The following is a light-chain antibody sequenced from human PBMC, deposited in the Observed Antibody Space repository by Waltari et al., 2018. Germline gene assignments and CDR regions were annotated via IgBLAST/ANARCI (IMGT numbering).Light chain of an antibody. V-gene: IGLV1-44*01. CDR1: SSNIGGYD. CDR2: ENN. J-gene: IGLJ2*01. CDR3: EAWDNSLNGIL. Sequence: SVLTQPPSVSGYPGQRVTISCTGSSSNIGGYDVHCYQQLPGTAPKLLIFENNKRPSGVSDRFSGSKSATSASLTITGLQSEDDAEYYCEAWDNSLNGILFGGGTRLTVL.